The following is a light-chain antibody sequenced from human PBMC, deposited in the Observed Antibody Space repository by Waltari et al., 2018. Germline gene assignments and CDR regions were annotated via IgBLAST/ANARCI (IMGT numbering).Light chain of an antibody. Sequence: DIQMTQSPSSLSASVGDRVTITCRASQNIANYLNWYQQKPGTAPELLIYAASNLQGGVPSRFTGSGSGTDFTLTISSVQPEDLATYYCQQSYSTPRTFGQGTKLDI. CDR2: AAS. J-gene: IGKJ2*01. CDR1: QNIANY. CDR3: QQSYSTPRT. V-gene: IGKV1-39*01.